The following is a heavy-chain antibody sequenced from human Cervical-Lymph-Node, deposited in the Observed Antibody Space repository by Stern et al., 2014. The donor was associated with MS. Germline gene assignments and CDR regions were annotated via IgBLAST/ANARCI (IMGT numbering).Heavy chain of an antibody. CDR2: ISYDGNHK. CDR1: GFTFSSYG. J-gene: IGHJ4*02. CDR3: ARDYEDTSMLFDH. V-gene: IGHV3-30*03. D-gene: IGHD2-8*01. Sequence: VQLVQSGGAVVQPGRSLRLSCAASGFTFSSYGMHWVRQASGKVLEWVTVISYDGNHKYYAASVKCRFTISRDNSKNTLHLQMNSVTPDDTAIYYCARDYEDTSMLFDHWGQGTLVTVSS.